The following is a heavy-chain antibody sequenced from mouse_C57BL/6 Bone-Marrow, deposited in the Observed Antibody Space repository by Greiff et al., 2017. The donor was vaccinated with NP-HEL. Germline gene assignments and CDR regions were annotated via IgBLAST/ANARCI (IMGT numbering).Heavy chain of an antibody. D-gene: IGHD1-1*01. V-gene: IGHV1-55*01. CDR3: ARSHLYYYAMDY. CDR1: GYTFTSYW. J-gene: IGHJ4*01. Sequence: QVQLQQPGAELVKPGASVKMSCKASGYTFTSYWITWVKQRPGQGLEWIGDIYPGSGSTNYNEKFKSKAPLTVDTSSSTAYMQLSSLTSEDSAVYYCARSHLYYYAMDYWGQGTSVTVSS. CDR2: IYPGSGST.